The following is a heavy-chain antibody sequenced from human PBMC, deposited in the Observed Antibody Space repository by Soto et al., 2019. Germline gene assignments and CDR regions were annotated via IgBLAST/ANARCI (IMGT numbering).Heavy chain of an antibody. CDR1: GFTFSSYW. CDR3: ARESKGVVPAATALDI. CDR2: INSDGSST. D-gene: IGHD2-2*01. Sequence: PGGPLRLSCAASGFTFSSYWMHWVRQAPGKGLVWVSRINSDGSSTSYADSVKGRFTISRDNAKNTLYLQMDSLRAEDTAVYYCARESKGVVPAATALDIWGQGTMVTDSS. V-gene: IGHV3-74*01. J-gene: IGHJ3*02.